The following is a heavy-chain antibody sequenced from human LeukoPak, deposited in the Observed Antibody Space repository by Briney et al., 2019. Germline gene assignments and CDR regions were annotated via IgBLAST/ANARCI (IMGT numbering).Heavy chain of an antibody. CDR3: ARGGRWSHDY. CDR2: IYYSGST. V-gene: IGHV4-59*01. CDR1: GGSISSYY. D-gene: IGHD4-23*01. J-gene: IGHJ4*02. Sequence: SETVSLTCTVSGGSISSYYWSWIRQPPGKGLEWIGYIYYSGSTNYNPSLKSRVTISVDTSKNQFSLKLSSVTAADTAVYYCARGGRWSHDYWGQGTLVTVSS.